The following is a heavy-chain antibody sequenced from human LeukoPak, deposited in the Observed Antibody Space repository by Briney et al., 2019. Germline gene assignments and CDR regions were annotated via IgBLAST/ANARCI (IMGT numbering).Heavy chain of an antibody. V-gene: IGHV3-49*04. D-gene: IGHD3-10*01. CDR2: IRSKACGGTT. Sequence: GGSLTLSCTASGCTHGHYPMSWVRQPPARGPAGVGFIRSKACGGTTQYTAPVRGRYTISRDDSNNIAYLKMNSLKTEDTAVYYCTRDDYGSGSYYSPPTPHYYYYGMDVCGKATTVTASS. CDR3: TRDDYGSGSYYSPPTPHYYYYGMDV. CDR1: GCTHGHYP. J-gene: IGHJ6*04.